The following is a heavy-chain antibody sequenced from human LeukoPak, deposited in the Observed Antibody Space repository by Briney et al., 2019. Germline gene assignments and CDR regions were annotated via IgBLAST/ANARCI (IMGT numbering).Heavy chain of an antibody. V-gene: IGHV4-38-2*02. Sequence: PSETLSLTCTVSGYSISSGHFWSWIRQPPGKGLEWIGSIYGSGTTYYDPPLRSRVPISADTSKNHFSLELSSVTAADTAVYYCASVGGGSPYWGQGTLVTVSS. CDR2: IYGSGTT. J-gene: IGHJ4*02. D-gene: IGHD3-16*01. CDR1: GYSISSGHF. CDR3: ASVGGGSPY.